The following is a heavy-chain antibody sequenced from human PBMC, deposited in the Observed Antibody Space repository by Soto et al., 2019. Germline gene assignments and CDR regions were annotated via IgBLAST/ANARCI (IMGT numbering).Heavy chain of an antibody. V-gene: IGHV3-48*02. J-gene: IGHJ4*01. Sequence: PGGSLRLSCAASGFTFRDYSMNWIRQAPGKGLEWVSYISSVSYSATHYADSVRGRFTISRDNAKNSLYLQMNNLRDEDTAIYYCARRGVTAFDYWGHGTMVTVYS. CDR1: GFTFRDYS. D-gene: IGHD3-10*01. CDR3: ARRGVTAFDY. CDR2: ISSVSYSAT.